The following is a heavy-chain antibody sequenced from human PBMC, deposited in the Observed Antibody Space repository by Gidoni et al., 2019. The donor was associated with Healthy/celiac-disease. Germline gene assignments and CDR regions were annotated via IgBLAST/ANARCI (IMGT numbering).Heavy chain of an antibody. CDR1: GYTFTSYY. D-gene: IGHD3-9*01. CDR3: ARGEYYDILTGYYTRAGWFDP. Sequence: QVQLVQSVAEVKKPGASVKVSCKASGYTFTSYYMHWVRQAPGQGLEWMGIINPSGGSTSYAQKFQGRVTMTRDTSTSTVYMELSSLRSEDTAVYYCARGEYYDILTGYYTRAGWFDPWGQGTLVTVSS. J-gene: IGHJ5*02. V-gene: IGHV1-46*01. CDR2: INPSGGST.